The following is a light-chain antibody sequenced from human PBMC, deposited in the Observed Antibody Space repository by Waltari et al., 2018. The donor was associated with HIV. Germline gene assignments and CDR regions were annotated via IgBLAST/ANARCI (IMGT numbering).Light chain of an antibody. CDR2: GND. J-gene: IGLJ3*02. Sequence: QSVLTQPPSASGTPGQMVTISCSGGSSYIGRRTVAWYQPVPGIAPKLLISGNDQRPSGIPERFSGSKSGTSASLAVSGLQSEDEADYYCAEWDDSLNVWVFGGGTKLTVL. CDR3: AEWDDSLNVWV. CDR1: SSYIGRRT. V-gene: IGLV1-44*01.